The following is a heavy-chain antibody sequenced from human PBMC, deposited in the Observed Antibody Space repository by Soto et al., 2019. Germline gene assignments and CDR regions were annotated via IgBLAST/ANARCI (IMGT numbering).Heavy chain of an antibody. V-gene: IGHV4-39*01. CDR1: GGSISSSSYY. CDR2: IYYSGST. J-gene: IGHJ4*02. Sequence: SETLSLTCTVSGGSISSSSYYWGWIRQPPGKGLEWIGSIYYSGSTYYNPSLKSRVTISVDTSKNQFSLKLSSVTAADTAVYYCARHGDDYYDSSGYYDYWGQGTLVTVSS. CDR3: ARHGDDYYDSSGYYDY. D-gene: IGHD3-22*01.